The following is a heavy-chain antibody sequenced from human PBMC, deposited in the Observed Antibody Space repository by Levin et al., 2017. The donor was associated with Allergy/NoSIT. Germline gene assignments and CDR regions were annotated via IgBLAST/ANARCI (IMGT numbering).Heavy chain of an antibody. V-gene: IGHV4-59*01. CDR2: VHYSGST. CDR1: GDSISSYY. CDR3: ARESLLWERKQWLVLGAFNL. D-gene: IGHD6-19*01. Sequence: SETLSLTCTVSGDSISSYYWTWIRQPPGKGLEWIGNVHYSGSTNYNPSLKTRVTISVDTSKNQFSLKLTSMTTADTAVYYCARESLLWERKQWLVLGAFNLWGQGTLVTVSS. J-gene: IGHJ3*01.